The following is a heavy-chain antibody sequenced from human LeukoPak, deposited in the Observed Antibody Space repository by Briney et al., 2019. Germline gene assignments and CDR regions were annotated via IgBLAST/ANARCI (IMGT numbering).Heavy chain of an antibody. D-gene: IGHD3-9*01. CDR2: IIPIFGTA. CDR1: GGTFSSYA. CDR3: ARDRRLTLPYYYYMDV. J-gene: IGHJ6*03. Sequence: ASVKVSCKASGGTFSSYAISWVRQAPGQGLEWMGGIIPIFGTANYAQKFQGRVTITADESTSTAYMELSSLRSEDTAVYYCARDRRLTLPYYYYMDVWGKGTTVTVSS. V-gene: IGHV1-69*13.